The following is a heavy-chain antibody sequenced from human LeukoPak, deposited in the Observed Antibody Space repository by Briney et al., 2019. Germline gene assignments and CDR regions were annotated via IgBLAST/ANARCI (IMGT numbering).Heavy chain of an antibody. V-gene: IGHV3-53*01. CDR1: GFTVSSNY. J-gene: IGHJ5*02. CDR2: IYSGSST. D-gene: IGHD3-16*01. Sequence: GGSLRLXCAASGFTVSSNYMSWDRQAPGKVLEWVSVIYSGSSTYYADSVKGRFTISRDNSKNTLYLQMNSLRAEDTAVYYCARVSRLITFGGVSDWFDPWGQGTLVTVSS. CDR3: ARVSRLITFGGVSDWFDP.